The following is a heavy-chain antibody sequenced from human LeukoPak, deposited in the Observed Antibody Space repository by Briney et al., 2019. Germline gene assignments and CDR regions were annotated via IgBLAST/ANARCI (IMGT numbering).Heavy chain of an antibody. V-gene: IGHV3-23*01. J-gene: IGHJ4*02. D-gene: IGHD6-13*01. CDR2: IGLSGGTT. CDR1: GFTFSSHA. Sequence: PGGSLRLSCAASGFTFSSHAMSLVRQAPGKGLEWVSRIGLSGGTTYNEDCVKGRFTISRDNSKNTLYLQMNSLRAEDTAVYYCASWSYVDYWGQGTLVTVSS. CDR3: ASWSYVDY.